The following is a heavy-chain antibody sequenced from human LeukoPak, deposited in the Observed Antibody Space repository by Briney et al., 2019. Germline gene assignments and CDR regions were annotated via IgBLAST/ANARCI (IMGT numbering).Heavy chain of an antibody. CDR2: IYYSGST. J-gene: IGHJ4*02. V-gene: IGHV4-39*01. D-gene: IGHD4-17*01. Sequence: PSAPLSLTCTVSGDSISSSGYYWRWTRQPPGKGLEWIGTIYYSGSTYYNPSLKSRVAISVDTSKNQFSLKLSSVTAADTAVYYCARGGTVTTFDYWGQGTLVTVSS. CDR3: ARGGTVTTFDY. CDR1: GDSISSSGYY.